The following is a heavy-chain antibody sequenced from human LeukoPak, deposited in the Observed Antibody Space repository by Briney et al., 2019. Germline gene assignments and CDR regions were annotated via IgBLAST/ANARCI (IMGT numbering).Heavy chain of an antibody. CDR1: GYTFTGYY. J-gene: IGHJ3*02. V-gene: IGHV1-2*02. CDR3: ARGPWYSSSSGYFGI. Sequence: GASVKVSCKASGYTFTGYYMHWVRQAPGQGLEWMGWINPNSGATNYAQKFQGRVTMTRDTSISTAYMELSRPRSDDTAVYYCARGPWYSSSSGYFGIWGQGTMVTVSS. D-gene: IGHD6-6*01. CDR2: INPNSGAT.